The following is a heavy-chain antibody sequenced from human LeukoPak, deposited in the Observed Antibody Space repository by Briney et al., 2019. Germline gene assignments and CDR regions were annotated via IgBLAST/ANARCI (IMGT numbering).Heavy chain of an antibody. Sequence: ASVKVSCKAFGYTFTGYYMHWVRQAPGQGLEWMGWINPNSGGTNYAQKFQGRVTMTRDTSISTAYMELSRLRSDDTAVYYCARDSYSSSLRPSNWFDPWGQGTLVTVSS. CDR2: INPNSGGT. D-gene: IGHD6-13*01. CDR3: ARDSYSSSLRPSNWFDP. J-gene: IGHJ5*02. CDR1: GYTFTGYY. V-gene: IGHV1-2*02.